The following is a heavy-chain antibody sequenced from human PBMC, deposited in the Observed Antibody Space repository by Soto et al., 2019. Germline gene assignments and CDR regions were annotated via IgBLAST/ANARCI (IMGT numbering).Heavy chain of an antibody. D-gene: IGHD2-2*01. CDR2: ISYDGSNK. CDR1: GFTFSSYA. V-gene: IGHV3-30-3*01. J-gene: IGHJ6*02. CDR3: ARGGVRYCISTSCPPLDV. Sequence: QVQLVESGGGVVQPGRSLRLSCAASGFTFSSYAMHWVRQAPGKGLEWVAVISYDGSNKYYADSVKGRFTISRDNSKNTRYLQMNSLSAEDTAVDYWARGGVRYCISTSCPPLDVWGQGTTVTVSS.